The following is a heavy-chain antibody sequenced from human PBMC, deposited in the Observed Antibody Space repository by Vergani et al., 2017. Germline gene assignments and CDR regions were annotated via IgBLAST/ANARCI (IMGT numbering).Heavy chain of an antibody. CDR1: GGPISSYY. J-gene: IGHJ4*02. D-gene: IGHD6-13*01. CDR2: SYYSGST. V-gene: IGHV4-59*01. Sequence: QVQLQESGPGLVKPSETLSLTCTASGGPISSYYWSWIRQPPGKGLEWIGYSYYSGSTNYNPSLKSRVTISVDTSKNQFSLKLSSVTAADTAVYYCARGAEGDSSSDYFDYWGQGTLVTVSS. CDR3: ARGAEGDSSSDYFDY.